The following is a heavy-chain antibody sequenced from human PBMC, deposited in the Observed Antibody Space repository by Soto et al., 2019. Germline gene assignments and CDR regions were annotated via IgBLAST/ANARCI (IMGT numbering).Heavy chain of an antibody. J-gene: IGHJ4*02. CDR2: IYYSGST. CDR1: GGSISSYY. V-gene: IGHV4-59*01. D-gene: IGHD3-22*01. CDR3: ARLDDSSGYYDSYFDY. Sequence: PSETLSLTCTVSGGSISSYYWSWIRQPPGKGLEWIGYIYYSGSTNYNPSLKSRVTISVDTSKNQFSLKLSSVTAADTAVYYCARLDDSSGYYDSYFDYWGQGTLVTVSS.